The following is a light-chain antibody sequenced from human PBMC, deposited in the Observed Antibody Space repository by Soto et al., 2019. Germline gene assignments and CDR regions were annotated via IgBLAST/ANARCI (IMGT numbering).Light chain of an antibody. CDR3: QQSYSTTWT. CDR2: GAS. Sequence: EIVMTQSPATLSVSPGERATLSCRASQSVSSSFLAWYQQRPGQAPRLLIYGASSRATGIPDRFSGSGSETDLTLTISSLQPEDFAPYSCQQSYSTTWTFGQGTKVDIK. CDR1: QSVSSSF. V-gene: IGKV3D-20*02. J-gene: IGKJ1*01.